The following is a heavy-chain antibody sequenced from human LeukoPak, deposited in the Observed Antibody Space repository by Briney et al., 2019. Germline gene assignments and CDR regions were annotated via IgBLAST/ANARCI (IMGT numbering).Heavy chain of an antibody. CDR3: ARENGGTRYFDY. V-gene: IGHV1-69*05. J-gene: IGHJ4*02. D-gene: IGHD4-23*01. CDR2: IIPIFGTA. Sequence: ASVKVSCKASGGTFSSYAISWVRQAPGQGLEWMGGIIPIFGTANYAQKFQGRVTITTDESTSTAYMELSSLRSEDTAVYYCARENGGTRYFDYWGQGTLVTVSS. CDR1: GGTFSSYA.